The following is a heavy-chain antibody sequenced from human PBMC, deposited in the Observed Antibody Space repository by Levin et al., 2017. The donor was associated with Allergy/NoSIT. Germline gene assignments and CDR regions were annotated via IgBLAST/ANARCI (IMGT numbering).Heavy chain of an antibody. D-gene: IGHD3-22*01. V-gene: IGHV4-59*08. J-gene: IGHJ5*02. Sequence: SETLSLTCTVSGGSISSYYWSWIRQPPGKGLEWIGYIYYSGSTNYNPSLKSRVTISVDTSKNQFSLKLSSVTAADTAVYYCARSLRDSSGYSYNKRINWFDPWGQGTLVTVSS. CDR3: ARSLRDSSGYSYNKRINWFDP. CDR1: GGSISSYY. CDR2: IYYSGST.